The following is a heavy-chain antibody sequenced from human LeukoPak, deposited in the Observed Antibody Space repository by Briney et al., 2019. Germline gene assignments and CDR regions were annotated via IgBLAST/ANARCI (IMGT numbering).Heavy chain of an antibody. CDR2: ISGDGGTT. D-gene: IGHD2-15*01. J-gene: IGHJ4*02. CDR3: AREDQPRGTFDY. V-gene: IGHV3-43*02. Sequence: PGGSLRLSCAASGTTFEDYAMHWVRQAPGKGLEWVSFISGDGGTTYYADSVKGRFTISRDNAKNSLYLQMNSLRAEDTALYYCAREDQPRGTFDYWGQGILVTVSS. CDR1: GTTFEDYA.